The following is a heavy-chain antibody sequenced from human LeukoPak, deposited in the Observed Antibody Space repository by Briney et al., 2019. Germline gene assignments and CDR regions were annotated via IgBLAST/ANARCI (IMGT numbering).Heavy chain of an antibody. V-gene: IGHV3-30*04. CDR1: GFTFSSYA. J-gene: IGHJ4*02. Sequence: GGSLRLSCAASGFTFSSYAMHWVRQAPGKGLEGVAVISYDGSNKYYADSVKGRFTITRDNSKNTLYLQMNSLRAEDTAVYYCARDPAAAGIVDYWGQGTLVTVSS. CDR3: ARDPAAAGIVDY. CDR2: ISYDGSNK. D-gene: IGHD6-13*01.